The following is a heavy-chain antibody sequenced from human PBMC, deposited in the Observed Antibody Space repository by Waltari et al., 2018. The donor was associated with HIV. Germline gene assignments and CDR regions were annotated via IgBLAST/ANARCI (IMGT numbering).Heavy chain of an antibody. J-gene: IGHJ4*02. Sequence: QVQLQESGPGLVKPSDTLSLTCAVSDFSITIGHYWGWLRQSPGKGLEWIGSVFHSGSTFYKPSFKSRVSISVDTSKNQFSLKLTSVTAADTAVYYCARQPAPDSTWFQIYFDYWGQGTVVTVSS. CDR3: ARQPAPDSTWFQIYFDY. D-gene: IGHD6-13*01. CDR2: VFHSGST. CDR1: DFSITIGHY. V-gene: IGHV4-38-2*01.